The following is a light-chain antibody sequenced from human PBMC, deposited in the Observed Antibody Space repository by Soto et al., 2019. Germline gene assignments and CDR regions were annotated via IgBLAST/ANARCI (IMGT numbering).Light chain of an antibody. CDR1: NSDVGYYNY. V-gene: IGLV2-14*01. CDR3: ASHRSGSSYV. CDR2: EVS. Sequence: QSALTQPASVSGSPGQSITISCTGTNSDVGYYNYVSWYQQHPGKAPKLMIFEVSKQPSGISNRFSGSKSGNTASLTISGLQAEDEAEYYCASHRSGSSYVFGSGTELTVL. J-gene: IGLJ1*01.